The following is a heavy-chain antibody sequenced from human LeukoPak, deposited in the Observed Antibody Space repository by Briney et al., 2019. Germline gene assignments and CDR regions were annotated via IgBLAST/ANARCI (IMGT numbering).Heavy chain of an antibody. CDR1: GFTFSSYW. D-gene: IGHD2/OR15-2a*01. CDR3: ARGGIWSPYYFDY. J-gene: IGHJ4*02. Sequence: PGGSLRLSCAASGFTFSSYWMSWVRQAPGKGLEWVANIKQDGSEKYYVDPVKGRFTISRDNAKNSLYLQMNSLRAEDTAVYYCARGGIWSPYYFDYWGQGTLVTVSS. CDR2: IKQDGSEK. V-gene: IGHV3-7*01.